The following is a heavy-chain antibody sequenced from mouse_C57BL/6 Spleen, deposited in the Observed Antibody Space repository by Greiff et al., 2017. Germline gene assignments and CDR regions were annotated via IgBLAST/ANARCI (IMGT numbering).Heavy chain of an antibody. Sequence: EVKLQESGPGLVKPSQSLSLTCSVTGYSITSGYYWNWIRQFPGNKLEWMGYISYDGSNNYNPSLKNRISITRDTSKNQFFLKLNSVTTEDTATYYCAKEDGPYYYAMDYWGQGTSVTVSS. D-gene: IGHD2-3*01. CDR3: AKEDGPYYYAMDY. CDR1: GYSITSGYY. J-gene: IGHJ4*01. CDR2: ISYDGSN. V-gene: IGHV3-6*01.